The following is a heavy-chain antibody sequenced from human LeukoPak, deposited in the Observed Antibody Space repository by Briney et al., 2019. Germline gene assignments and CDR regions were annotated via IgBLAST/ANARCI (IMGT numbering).Heavy chain of an antibody. V-gene: IGHV3-30-3*01. Sequence: GGSLRLSCTASGFTFSNYAMHWVRQAPGKGLQWVAIISYDGDKKEYTDSVKGRLTISRDNSKNTLSLQMNSLRAEDTAVYYCAKVAGPLDYWGQGTLVTVSS. J-gene: IGHJ4*02. CDR1: GFTFSNYA. CDR2: ISYDGDKK. CDR3: AKVAGPLDY.